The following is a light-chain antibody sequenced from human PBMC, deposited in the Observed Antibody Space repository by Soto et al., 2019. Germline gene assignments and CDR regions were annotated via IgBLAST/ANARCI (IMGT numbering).Light chain of an antibody. J-gene: IGLJ3*02. CDR1: SSNIGAGYD. Sequence: QSVLTQPPSVSGAPGQRVTISCTGSSSNIGAGYDVHWYQQLPGTAPKLLIYGNSNRPSGVPDRFSGSKSGTSASLAITGVQDEEEDDYYCQSYDSSLSGWVFGGGTKVTVL. CDR3: QSYDSSLSGWV. CDR2: GNS. V-gene: IGLV1-40*01.